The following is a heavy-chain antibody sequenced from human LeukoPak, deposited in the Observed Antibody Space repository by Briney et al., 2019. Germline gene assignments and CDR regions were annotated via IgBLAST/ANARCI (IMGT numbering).Heavy chain of an antibody. V-gene: IGHV4-59*11. CDR1: GGSIRSHY. D-gene: IGHD5-24*01. CDR3: ARQEMSTILNWFDP. Sequence: SETLSLTCTVSGGSIRSHYWSWIRQPPGKGLEWIGYIYYSGGTNYNPSLKSRVAISIHTSKTQFSRKLSSVTAADTAVYYCARQEMSTILNWFDPWGQGTLVTVSS. CDR2: IYYSGGT. J-gene: IGHJ5*02.